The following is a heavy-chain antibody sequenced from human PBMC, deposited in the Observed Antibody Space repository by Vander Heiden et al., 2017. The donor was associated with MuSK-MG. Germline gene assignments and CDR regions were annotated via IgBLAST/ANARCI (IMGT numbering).Heavy chain of an antibody. J-gene: IGHJ4*02. CDR2: ILPIFRTA. CDR1: GAAFRNYA. D-gene: IGHD1-1*01. Sequence: QVQVVQSGAEVKKPGSSVKVPCKVSGAAFRNYAITGVRQAPGQGLEWMGVILPIFRTANYAPIFQGRLTITADESTSTASMELNGLTSDDTAMYYCARGMTTTGTLVYWGQGTPLTVSS. CDR3: ARGMTTTGTLVY. V-gene: IGHV1-69*01.